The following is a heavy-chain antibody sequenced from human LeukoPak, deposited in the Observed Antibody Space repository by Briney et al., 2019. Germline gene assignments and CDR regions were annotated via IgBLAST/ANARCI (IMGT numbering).Heavy chain of an antibody. J-gene: IGHJ4*02. Sequence: ASVKVSCKASGNAFSNYFIHWVRQAPGQGHEWMGVIDRSGVSTSYAQKFQGRISVSSDMSTSTVYMELSSLTSEDTAVYFCATNTGARDSGNCGQGTLVTVSS. V-gene: IGHV1-46*01. CDR1: GNAFSNYF. D-gene: IGHD5-24*01. CDR3: ATNTGARDSGN. CDR2: IDRSGVST.